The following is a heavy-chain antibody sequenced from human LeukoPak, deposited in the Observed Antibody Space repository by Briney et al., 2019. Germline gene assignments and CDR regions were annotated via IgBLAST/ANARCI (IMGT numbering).Heavy chain of an antibody. CDR3: ARIAAGKGGVGY. V-gene: IGHV4-38-2*02. J-gene: IGHJ4*02. CDR2: IYHSGST. Sequence: SETLSLTCTVSGYSISSGYYWGWIRQPPGKGLEWIGSIYHSGSTYYNPSLKSRVTISVDTSKNQFSLKLSSVTAADTAVYYCARIAAGKGGVGYWGQGTLVTVSS. D-gene: IGHD6-13*01. CDR1: GYSISSGYY.